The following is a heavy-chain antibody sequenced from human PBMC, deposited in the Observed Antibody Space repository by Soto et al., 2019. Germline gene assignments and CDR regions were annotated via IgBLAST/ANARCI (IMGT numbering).Heavy chain of an antibody. CDR2: INPNSGGT. V-gene: IGHV1-2*02. CDR1: GFTFTGHY. D-gene: IGHD2-15*01. J-gene: IGHJ3*02. CDR3: ARDVMGGRRDALDI. Sequence: AASVKVSCKASGFTFTGHYIHWVRQAPGQGLEWMGWINPNSGGTSYAQKFQGRVTMTRDTSITTAYMELSRLSSDDTAVYYCARDVMGGRRDALDIWGQGTMVTVSS.